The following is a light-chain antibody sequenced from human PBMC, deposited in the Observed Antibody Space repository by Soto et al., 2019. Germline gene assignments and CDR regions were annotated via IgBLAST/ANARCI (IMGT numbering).Light chain of an antibody. J-gene: IGLJ1*01. CDR1: SSDIGAYDY. V-gene: IGLV2-14*01. CDR3: SLYTSENTYV. CDR2: EVI. Sequence: QSVLTQPASVSGSPGQSITISCTGTSSDIGAYDYVSWYQQYPGKVPSLIIYEVIFRPAGVSSRFSGSKSANTASLTISGLQAADEADYYCSLYTSENTYVFGTGTKLTVL.